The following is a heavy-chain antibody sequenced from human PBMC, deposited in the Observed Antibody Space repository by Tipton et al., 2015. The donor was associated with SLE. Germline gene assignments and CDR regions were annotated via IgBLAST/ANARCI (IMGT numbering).Heavy chain of an antibody. D-gene: IGHD4/OR15-4a*01. J-gene: IGHJ4*02. CDR2: IGYSGNT. Sequence: TLSLTCSVSTRSISSFYWSWVRQPPGKGLEWIGYIGYSGNTHYRPSLDSRVTISLDSPKDQFSLKLTSVTAADTAVYYCARHAGATPFDYWGQGILVTVSS. CDR1: TRSISSFY. CDR3: ARHAGATPFDY. V-gene: IGHV4-59*08.